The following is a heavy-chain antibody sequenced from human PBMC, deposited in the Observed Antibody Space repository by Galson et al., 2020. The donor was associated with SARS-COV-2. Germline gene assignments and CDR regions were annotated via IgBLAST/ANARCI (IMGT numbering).Heavy chain of an antibody. CDR3: ASEPSGSYGAFDI. D-gene: IGHD1-26*01. J-gene: IGHJ3*02. CDR2: IYYSGST. Sequence: SETLSLTCTVSGGSISSGDYYWSWIRQPPGKGLEWIGYIYYSGSTYYNPSLKSRVTISVDTSKNQFSLKLSSVTAADTAVYYCASEPSGSYGAFDIWGQGTMVTVSS. CDR1: GGSISSGDYY. V-gene: IGHV4-30-4*01.